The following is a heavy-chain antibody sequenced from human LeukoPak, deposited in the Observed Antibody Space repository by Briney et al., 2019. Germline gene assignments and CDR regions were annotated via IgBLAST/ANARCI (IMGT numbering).Heavy chain of an antibody. Sequence: ASVKVSCKASGFSFTGYFMHWVRQAPGQGPEWMGRIDPNSGCTNYALKFQGRVTMTRHTPITTAYMALSRLRSDDTAVYYCARGPHDTAYYFDQWGQGTLVTVSS. CDR1: GFSFTGYF. CDR3: ARGPHDTAYYFDQ. J-gene: IGHJ4*02. D-gene: IGHD5-18*01. V-gene: IGHV1-2*06. CDR2: IDPNSGCT.